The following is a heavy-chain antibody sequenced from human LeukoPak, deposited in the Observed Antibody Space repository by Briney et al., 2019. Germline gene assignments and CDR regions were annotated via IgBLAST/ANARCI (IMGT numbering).Heavy chain of an antibody. Sequence: GASVKVSCKASGYTFTSYGISWVRQAPGQGLEWMGRIIPILGIANYAQKFQGRVTITADKSTSTAYMELSSLRSEDTAVYYCARGRLSGSYSSFDYWGQGTLVTVSS. D-gene: IGHD1-26*01. J-gene: IGHJ4*02. V-gene: IGHV1-69*04. CDR2: IIPILGIA. CDR1: GYTFTSYG. CDR3: ARGRLSGSYSSFDY.